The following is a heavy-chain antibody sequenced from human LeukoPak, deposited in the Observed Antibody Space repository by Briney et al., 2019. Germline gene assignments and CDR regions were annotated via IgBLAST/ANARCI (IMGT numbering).Heavy chain of an antibody. Sequence: SGGSLRLPCAASGFTFSSYSMNWVRQAPGKGLEWVSSISSSTSYIYYADSLKGRFTISRDNAKSSLYLQMNSLRAEDTAVYYCARAEGVAAAGKYYFDYWGQGTLVTVSS. CDR2: ISSSTSYI. V-gene: IGHV3-21*01. CDR1: GFTFSSYS. CDR3: ARAEGVAAAGKYYFDY. J-gene: IGHJ4*02. D-gene: IGHD6-13*01.